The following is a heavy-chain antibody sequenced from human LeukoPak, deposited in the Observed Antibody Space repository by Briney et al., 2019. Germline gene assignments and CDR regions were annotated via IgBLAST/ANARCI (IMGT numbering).Heavy chain of an antibody. J-gene: IGHJ6*03. V-gene: IGHV3-21*01. Sequence: PGGSLRLSCAASGFTFSSYSMNWVRQAPGKGLEWVSSISSSSSYIYYADSVKGRFTISRDNAKNSLYLQMNSLRAEDTAVYYCAKVAGSSLTYYYYYYMDVWGKGTTVTVSS. CDR2: ISSSSSYI. CDR3: AKVAGSSLTYYYYYYMDV. CDR1: GFTFSSYS. D-gene: IGHD2-15*01.